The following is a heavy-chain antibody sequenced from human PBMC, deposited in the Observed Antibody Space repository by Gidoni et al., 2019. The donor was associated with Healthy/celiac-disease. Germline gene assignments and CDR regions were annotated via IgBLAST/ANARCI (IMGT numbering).Heavy chain of an antibody. CDR1: GYSISSGYY. CDR2: IYHSGST. Sequence: QVQLQESGPGLVKPSETLSLTCAVSGYSISSGYYWGWIRQPPGKGLEWIGSIYHSGSTYYNPSLKSRVTISRDTSKNQFSLKLSSVTAADTAVYYCARVIVGALYFDYWGQGILVTVSS. CDR3: ARVIVGALYFDY. J-gene: IGHJ4*02. D-gene: IGHD1-26*01. V-gene: IGHV4-38-2*01.